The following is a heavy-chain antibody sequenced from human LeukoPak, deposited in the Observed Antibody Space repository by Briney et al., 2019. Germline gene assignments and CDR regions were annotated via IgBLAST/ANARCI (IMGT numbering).Heavy chain of an antibody. J-gene: IGHJ4*02. V-gene: IGHV3-21*01. CDR2: ISSSSSYI. Sequence: GSLRLSCAASGFTFSSYSMNWVRQAPGKGLEWVSSISSSSSYIYYADSVKGRFTISRDNAKNSLYLQMNSLRAEDTAVYYCARGLRDGYNPYDYWGQGTLVTVSS. CDR1: GFTFSSYS. D-gene: IGHD5-24*01. CDR3: ARGLRDGYNPYDY.